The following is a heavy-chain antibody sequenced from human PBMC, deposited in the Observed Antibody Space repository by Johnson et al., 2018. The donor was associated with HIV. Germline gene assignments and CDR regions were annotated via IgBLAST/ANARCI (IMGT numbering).Heavy chain of an antibody. CDR1: QFIFSNYY. V-gene: IGHV3-25*05. D-gene: IGHD1-26*01. CDR2: VNPNGDST. CDR3: TRDLEWWELRSGAFDI. J-gene: IGHJ3*02. Sequence: VQLVESGGGLAKPAWSPRLSCAASQFIFSNYYMNCVRQAPGNGLELVGQVNPNGDSTYLIDSGKDRFNTSRDNAKNTLHLQMSSLKTEDTAVYYCTRDLEWWELRSGAFDIWGQGTMVTVSS.